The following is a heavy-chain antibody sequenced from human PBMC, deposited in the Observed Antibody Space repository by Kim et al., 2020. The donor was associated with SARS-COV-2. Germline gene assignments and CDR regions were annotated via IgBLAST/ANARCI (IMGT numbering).Heavy chain of an antibody. CDR3: ARASEYYDILTGYFPLYGRDV. J-gene: IGHJ6*02. V-gene: IGHV4-4*02. Sequence: SETLSLTCAVSGGSISSSNWWSWVRQPPGKGLEWIGEIYHSGSTNYNPSLKSRVTISVDKSKNQFSLKLSSVTAADTAVYYCARASEYYDILTGYFPLYGRDVWGQGTTVTVS. CDR2: IYHSGST. D-gene: IGHD3-9*01. CDR1: GGSISSSNW.